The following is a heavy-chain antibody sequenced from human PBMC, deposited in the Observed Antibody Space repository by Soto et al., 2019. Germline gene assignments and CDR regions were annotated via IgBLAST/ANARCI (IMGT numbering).Heavy chain of an antibody. D-gene: IGHD4-17*01. V-gene: IGHV1-69*02. Sequence: QVQLVQSGSEVKKPGSSVKVSCKASGGTVSSYTFSWVRQSPGQGLEWMGRIIPILDLANYAPKFQGRVTITADKSTSTAYVELNSLTSEDTAVYYCATPSNVGVYGDFALGDWGQGTLVTVSS. CDR2: IIPILDLA. J-gene: IGHJ4*02. CDR3: ATPSNVGVYGDFALGD. CDR1: GGTVSSYT.